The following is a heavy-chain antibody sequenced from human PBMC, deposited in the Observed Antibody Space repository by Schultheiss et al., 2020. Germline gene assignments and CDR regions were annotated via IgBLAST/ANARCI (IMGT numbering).Heavy chain of an antibody. CDR2: MNPNSGNT. CDR3: AREAYDYGDYGG. D-gene: IGHD4-17*01. J-gene: IGHJ4*02. CDR1: GYTFTSYD. Sequence: ASVTVSCKASGYTFTSYDINWVRQATGQGLEWMGWMNPNSGNTGYAQKFQGRVTMTRNTSISTAYMELSSLRSEDTAVYYCAREAYDYGDYGGWGQGTLVNVS. V-gene: IGHV1-8*01.